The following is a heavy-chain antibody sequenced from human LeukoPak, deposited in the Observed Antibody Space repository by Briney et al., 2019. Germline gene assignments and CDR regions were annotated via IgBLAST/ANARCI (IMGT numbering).Heavy chain of an antibody. V-gene: IGHV3-53*01. CDR1: GFTVITND. Sequence: PGGSLRPSCATSGFTVITNDMTWVRQAPGKGLEWVSVLYSDGNTKYADSVQGRFTISRDNSKNTLYLEVNSLSPDDTAVYYCARGVEPLAANTLAYWGQGTLVTVSS. CDR2: LYSDGNT. D-gene: IGHD1-14*01. J-gene: IGHJ4*02. CDR3: ARGVEPLAANTLAY.